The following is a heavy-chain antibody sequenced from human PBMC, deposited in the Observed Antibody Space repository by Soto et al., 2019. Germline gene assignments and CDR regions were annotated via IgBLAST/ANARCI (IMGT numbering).Heavy chain of an antibody. Sequence: GGSLRLSCTASGFTFGDYAMSWFRQAPGKGLEWVGFIRSKAYGGTTEYAASVKGRFTISRDDSKSIAYLQMNSLKTEDTAVYYCTRIQRGTYYDFWSGYPRYYYYYMDVWGKGTTVTVSS. CDR1: GFTFGDYA. V-gene: IGHV3-49*03. J-gene: IGHJ6*03. CDR3: TRIQRGTYYDFWSGYPRYYYYYMDV. CDR2: IRSKAYGGTT. D-gene: IGHD3-3*01.